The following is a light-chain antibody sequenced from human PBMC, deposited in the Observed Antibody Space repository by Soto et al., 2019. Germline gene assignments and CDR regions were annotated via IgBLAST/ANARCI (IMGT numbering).Light chain of an antibody. CDR3: VSYTARSSYV. CDR1: SSDIGGYIF. J-gene: IGLJ1*01. CDR2: DIN. V-gene: IGLV2-14*01. Sequence: QSALTQPASVSGSPGQSITVSCTGTSSDIGGYIFVSWYQQHLGKAPKLMIYDINNRPSGVSKRFSGSKSGNTASLTISGLQAEDEADYYCVSYTARSSYVFGTGTK.